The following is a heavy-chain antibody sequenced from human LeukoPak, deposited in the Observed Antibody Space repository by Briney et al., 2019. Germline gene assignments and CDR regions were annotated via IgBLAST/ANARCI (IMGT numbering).Heavy chain of an antibody. J-gene: IGHJ5*02. V-gene: IGHV4-34*01. D-gene: IGHD6-13*01. CDR2: INHSGST. CDR3: ASEAAAGIGYNWFDP. Sequence: SETPSLTCAVYGGSFSGYYWSWIRQPPGKGLEWIGEINHSGSTNYNPSLKSRVTISVDTSKNQFSLKLSSVTAADTAVYYCASEAAAGIGYNWFDPWGQGTLVTVSS. CDR1: GGSFSGYY.